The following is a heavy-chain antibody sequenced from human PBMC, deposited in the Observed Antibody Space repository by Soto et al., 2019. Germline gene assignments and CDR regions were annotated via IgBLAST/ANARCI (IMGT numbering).Heavy chain of an antibody. J-gene: IGHJ5*02. CDR2: INHSGST. D-gene: IGHD2-2*01. CDR3: ARGPYCSSTSCYLNWFDP. CDR1: GGSFSGYY. V-gene: IGHV4-34*01. Sequence: SETLSLTCAVYGGSFSGYYWSWILQPPGKGLEWIGEINHSGSTNYNPSLKSRVTISVDTSKNQFSLKLSSVTAADTAVYYCARGPYCSSTSCYLNWFDPWGQGTLVT.